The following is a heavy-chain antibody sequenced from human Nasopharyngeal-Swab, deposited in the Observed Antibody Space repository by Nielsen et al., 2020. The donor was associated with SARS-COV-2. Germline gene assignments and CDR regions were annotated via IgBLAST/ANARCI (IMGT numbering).Heavy chain of an antibody. D-gene: IGHD6-19*01. V-gene: IGHV4-39*01. Sequence: SETLSLTCTVSGGSISSSSYYWGWIRQPPGKGLEWIGSIYYSGSTYYNPSLKSRVTISVDTSKNQFSLKLSSVTAADTAVYYCARHRADVQWLSVVGQPASIDYWGQGTLVTVSS. J-gene: IGHJ4*02. CDR2: IYYSGST. CDR1: GGSISSSSYY. CDR3: ARHRADVQWLSVVGQPASIDY.